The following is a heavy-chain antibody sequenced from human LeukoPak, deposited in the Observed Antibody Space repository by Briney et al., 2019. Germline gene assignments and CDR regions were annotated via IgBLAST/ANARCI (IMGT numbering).Heavy chain of an antibody. Sequence: KPSETLSLNCTVSGGSISSYYRSWIRQPPGKGLEWIGYIYYSGTTNYNPSLKSRVTISVATSKNQFSLNLSSVTAADTAVYYCARGGGGEYSSGWYDYWGQGTLVTVSS. J-gene: IGHJ4*02. CDR2: IYYSGTT. D-gene: IGHD6-19*01. CDR3: ARGGGGEYSSGWYDY. CDR1: GGSISSYY. V-gene: IGHV4-59*01.